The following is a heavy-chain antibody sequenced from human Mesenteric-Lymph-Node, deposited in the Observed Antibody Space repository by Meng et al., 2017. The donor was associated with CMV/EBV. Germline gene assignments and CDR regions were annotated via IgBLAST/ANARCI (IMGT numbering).Heavy chain of an antibody. CDR1: GFTFSDYY. CDR3: AKDQEEFGELMDY. J-gene: IGHJ4*02. CDR2: ISSRGSTI. D-gene: IGHD3-10*01. V-gene: IGHV3-11*01. Sequence: GESLKISCAASGFTFSDYYMSWIRQAPGKGLEWVSYISSRGSTIYYADSVKGRCTISRDNAKNSLYLQMNSLRAEDTAVYYCAKDQEEFGELMDYWGQGTLVTV.